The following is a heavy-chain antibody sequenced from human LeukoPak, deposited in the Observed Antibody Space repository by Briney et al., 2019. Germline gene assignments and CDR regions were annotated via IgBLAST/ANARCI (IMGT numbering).Heavy chain of an antibody. CDR2: PSGKGGST. Sequence: GGSLRLSCAESGFTFCSYAVTWGCEAPGKGVGRVSAPSGKGGSTYYADSVEGRFTISRDNPKNTLYLQMNTLRAEDTAVHYCAMIVGATRRYFGYWGQGTLVTVSS. J-gene: IGHJ4*02. CDR1: GFTFCSYA. CDR3: AMIVGATRRYFGY. V-gene: IGHV3-23*01. D-gene: IGHD1-26*01.